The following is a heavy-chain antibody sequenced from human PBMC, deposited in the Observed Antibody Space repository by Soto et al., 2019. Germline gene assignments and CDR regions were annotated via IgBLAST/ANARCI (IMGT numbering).Heavy chain of an antibody. CDR1: GVTFSSYA. Sequence: SVKVSCKASGVTFSSYAISGVRQSPGQRLEWMGGIIPIFGTANYAQKFQGRVTITADESTSTAYMEPSSLSSEDTAVYYCASEGATGAFDIWGQGTMVTVSS. CDR3: ASEGATGAFDI. V-gene: IGHV1-69*13. J-gene: IGHJ3*02. CDR2: IIPIFGTA. D-gene: IGHD1-26*01.